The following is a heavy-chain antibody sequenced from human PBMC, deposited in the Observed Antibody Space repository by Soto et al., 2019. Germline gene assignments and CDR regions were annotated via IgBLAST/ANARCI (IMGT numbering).Heavy chain of an antibody. CDR1: GYTFTNYG. CDR2: INVYNGNT. CDR3: AGGVGSGSEYNKYNGFDP. Sequence: QVQLVQSGGEVKKPGASVKVSCKASGYTFTNYGISWVRQAPGQGLEWMGWINVYNGNTKYAQKVQGRVTMTTDTSTSKAYMELRSLRSDDTTGYYCAGGVGSGSEYNKYNGFDPWGQGTLVTVSS. D-gene: IGHD3-10*01. J-gene: IGHJ5*02. V-gene: IGHV1-18*01.